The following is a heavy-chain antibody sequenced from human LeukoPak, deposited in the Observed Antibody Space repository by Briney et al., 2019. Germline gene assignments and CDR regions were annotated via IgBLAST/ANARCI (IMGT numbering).Heavy chain of an antibody. D-gene: IGHD1-1*01. CDR3: ARGEVQNYYYGMDV. CDR2: IWYDGSNK. CDR1: GFTVSSNY. J-gene: IGHJ6*02. Sequence: GGSLRLSCAASGFTVSSNYMSWVRQAPGKGLEWVAVIWYDGSNKYYADSVKGRFTISRDNSKNTMYLQMDSLRAEDTAVYYCARGEVQNYYYGMDVWGQGTTVTVSS. V-gene: IGHV3-33*08.